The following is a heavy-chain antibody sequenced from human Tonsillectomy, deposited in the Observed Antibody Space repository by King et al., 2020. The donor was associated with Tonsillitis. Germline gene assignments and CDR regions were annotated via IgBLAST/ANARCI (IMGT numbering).Heavy chain of an antibody. CDR3: ARDFVDTSIGDALDV. D-gene: IGHD5-18*01. CDR1: GFSFSNFA. CDR2: VRSDGSGT. J-gene: IGHJ3*01. V-gene: IGHV3-23*04. Sequence: VQLVESGGGLEQPGGSLRLSCASSGFSFSNFAMNWVRQAPGQGLEWVSTVRSDGSGTFYSDSVKVRFTISRDNSKNTLYLQMGSLRAEDTATYFCARDFVDTSIGDALDVWGQGTMVTVSS.